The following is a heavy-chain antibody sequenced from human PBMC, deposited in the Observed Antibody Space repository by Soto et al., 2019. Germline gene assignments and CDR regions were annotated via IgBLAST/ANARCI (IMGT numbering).Heavy chain of an antibody. D-gene: IGHD6-13*01. CDR3: ARELAAAGDFDY. Sequence: SETLSLTCAVYGGSFSGYYWSWIRQPPGKGLEWIGEINHSGSTNYNPSLKSRVTISADTSKNQFSLKLSSVTAADTAVYYCARELAAAGDFDYWGQGTLVTVSS. CDR2: INHSGST. V-gene: IGHV4-34*01. J-gene: IGHJ4*02. CDR1: GGSFSGYY.